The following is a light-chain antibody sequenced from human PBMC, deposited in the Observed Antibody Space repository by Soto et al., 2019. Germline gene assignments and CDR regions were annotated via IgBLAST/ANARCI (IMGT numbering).Light chain of an antibody. Sequence: ASQSIHTSLAWYQQKPGQAPRVLIYDASTRATGIPDRFSGSGSGTDFTLTISRLEPEDFAVYYCQQYGSSPWTFGQGTKVDIK. CDR3: QQYGSSPWT. CDR1: QSIHTS. J-gene: IGKJ1*01. CDR2: DAS. V-gene: IGKV3-20*01.